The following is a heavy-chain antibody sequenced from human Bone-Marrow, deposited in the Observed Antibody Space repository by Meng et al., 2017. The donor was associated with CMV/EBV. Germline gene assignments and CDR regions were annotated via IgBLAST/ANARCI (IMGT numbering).Heavy chain of an antibody. CDR1: GGTFSSYA. D-gene: IGHD3-3*01. V-gene: IGHV1-69*05. J-gene: IGHJ4*02. CDR2: IIPIFGTA. CDR3: ALRFLEWPVDD. Sequence: SVKVSCKASGGTFSSYAISWVRQAPGQGLEWMGGIIPIFGTANYAQKFQGRVTITTDESTSTAYIALSSLRSEDTAVYYCALRFLEWPVDDWGQGTLVTVSS.